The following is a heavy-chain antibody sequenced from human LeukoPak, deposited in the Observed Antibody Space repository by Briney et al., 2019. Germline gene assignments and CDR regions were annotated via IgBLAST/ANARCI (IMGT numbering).Heavy chain of an antibody. CDR1: GGSISSYY. CDR3: ARGYGYYFDY. J-gene: IGHJ4*02. V-gene: IGHV4-59*01. Sequence: SETLSLTCTVSGGSISSYYWSWIRQSPGKGLEWFGDIYYSGSTNYNPSLKSRVTISVDTSKNQFSLKLSSVTAADTAVYYCARGYGYYFDYWGQGTLLTVSS. CDR2: IYYSGST. D-gene: IGHD5-18*01.